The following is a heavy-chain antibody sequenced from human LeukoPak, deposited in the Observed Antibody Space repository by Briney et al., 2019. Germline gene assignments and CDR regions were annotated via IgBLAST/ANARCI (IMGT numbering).Heavy chain of an antibody. CDR1: GYSISTGYY. V-gene: IGHV4-38-2*02. CDR2: FYHGGST. J-gene: IGHJ4*02. Sequence: SETLSLTCTVSGYSISTGYYWDWIRQPPGKGLEWIGTFYHGGSTYYNPSLKSRVTISVDTSKNQFSLNLTSVTAADTAVYYCARTPDYYDSSGYPMRGFDYWGQGTLVTVSS. CDR3: ARTPDYYDSSGYPMRGFDY. D-gene: IGHD3-22*01.